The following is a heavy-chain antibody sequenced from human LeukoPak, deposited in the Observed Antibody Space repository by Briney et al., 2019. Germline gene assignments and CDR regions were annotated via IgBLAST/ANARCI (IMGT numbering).Heavy chain of an antibody. CDR3: VREPSQGAFDI. Sequence: PGGSLRLSCAASRFTFSDSSMNWVRQAPGKGLEWISYISSTSTIIYYADSVKGRFTISRDNAKNSMYLQMNSPRAEDTAVYYCVREPSQGAFDIWGQGTMVTVSS. CDR1: RFTFSDSS. CDR2: ISSTSTII. J-gene: IGHJ3*02. V-gene: IGHV3-48*01.